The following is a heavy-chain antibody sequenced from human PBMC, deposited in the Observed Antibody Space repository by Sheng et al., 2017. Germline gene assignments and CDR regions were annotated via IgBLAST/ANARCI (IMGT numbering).Heavy chain of an antibody. CDR3: AREAPVTTRPFDI. CDR1: GGSISSYY. CDR2: IYYSGST. D-gene: IGHD4-17*01. J-gene: IGHJ3*02. V-gene: IGHV4-59*01. Sequence: QVQLQESGPGLVKPSETLSLTCTVSGGSISSYYWSWIRQPPGKGLEWIGYIYYSGSTNYNPSLKSRVTISVDTSKNQFSLKLSSVTAADTAVYYCAREAPVTTRPFDIWGQGTMVTGLF.